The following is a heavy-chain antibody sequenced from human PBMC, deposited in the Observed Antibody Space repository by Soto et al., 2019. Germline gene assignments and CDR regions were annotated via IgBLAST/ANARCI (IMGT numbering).Heavy chain of an antibody. D-gene: IGHD5-12*01. Sequence: SETLSLTCTVSGGSIGSYYWSWIRQPPGKGLEWIGYIYYSGSTNYNPSLKSRVTISVDTSKNQFSLKLSSVTAADTAVYYCARGDSGLDYWGQGTLVTVSS. CDR2: IYYSGST. J-gene: IGHJ4*02. CDR3: ARGDSGLDY. CDR1: GGSIGSYY. V-gene: IGHV4-59*01.